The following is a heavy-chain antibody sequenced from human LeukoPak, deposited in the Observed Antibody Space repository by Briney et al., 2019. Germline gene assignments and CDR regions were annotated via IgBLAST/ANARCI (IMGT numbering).Heavy chain of an antibody. CDR3: ASITMVWGATR. CDR1: GGSISSYY. D-gene: IGHD3-10*01. J-gene: IGHJ4*02. V-gene: IGHV4-4*07. CDR2: IYTSGST. Sequence: SETLSLTCTVSGGSISSYYWSWIRQPAGKGLEWIGRIYTSGSTNYNPSLKSRVTISVDTSKNQFSLKLSFVTAADTAVYYCASITMVWGATRWGQGTLVTVSS.